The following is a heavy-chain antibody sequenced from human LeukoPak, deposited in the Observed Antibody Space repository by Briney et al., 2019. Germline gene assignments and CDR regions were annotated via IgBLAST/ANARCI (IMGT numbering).Heavy chain of an antibody. J-gene: IGHJ4*02. Sequence: GGSLRLSCAASGFTFSSYGMHWVRQAPGKGLEWVAVISYDGSNKYYADSVKGRFTISRDNSKNTLYLQMNSLRAEDTAVYYCAKGMVRGVTKEDPFDYWGQGTLVTVSS. CDR3: AKGMVRGVTKEDPFDY. V-gene: IGHV3-30*18. CDR1: GFTFSSYG. CDR2: ISYDGSNK. D-gene: IGHD3-10*01.